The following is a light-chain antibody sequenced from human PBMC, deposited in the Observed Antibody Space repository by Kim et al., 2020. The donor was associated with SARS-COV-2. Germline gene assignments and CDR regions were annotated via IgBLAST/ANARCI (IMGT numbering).Light chain of an antibody. CDR1: HRLSSSY. J-gene: IGKJ4*01. Sequence: PGERATLSCRASHRLSSSYLAWYQQKPAQAPRLLIYDASRRAAGIPDRFSGSGSGTDFTLTISRLEAEDSAVYYCQQFGAFGGGTKVDIK. CDR3: QQFGA. V-gene: IGKV3-20*01. CDR2: DAS.